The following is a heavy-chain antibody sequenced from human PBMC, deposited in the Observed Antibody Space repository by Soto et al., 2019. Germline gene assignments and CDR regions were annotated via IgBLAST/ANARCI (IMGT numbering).Heavy chain of an antibody. D-gene: IGHD4-17*01. CDR1: GDSVSSNSAA. CDR3: ARGGYGDLLYYYYGIDV. CDR2: TYYRSKWYN. V-gene: IGHV6-1*01. J-gene: IGHJ6*02. Sequence: SQTLSLTCAISGDSVSSNSAAWNWIRQSPSRGLEWLGRTYYRSKWYNDYAVSVKSRITINPDTSKNQFSLQLNSVTPEDTAVYYCARGGYGDLLYYYYGIDVWGQGTTVTVAS.